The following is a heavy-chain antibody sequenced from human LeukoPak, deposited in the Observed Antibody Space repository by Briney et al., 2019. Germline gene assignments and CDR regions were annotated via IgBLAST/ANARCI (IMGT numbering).Heavy chain of an antibody. V-gene: IGHV3-53*01. D-gene: IGHD5-24*01. Sequence: GGSLRLSCAASGFTVSSNYMSWVRHAPGKGLEWVSVIYSGGSTYYADSVKGRFTISRDNSKNTLYLQMNSLRAEDTAVYYCARAEKATIFDYWGQGTLVTVSS. CDR1: GFTVSSNY. CDR3: ARAEKATIFDY. J-gene: IGHJ4*02. CDR2: IYSGGST.